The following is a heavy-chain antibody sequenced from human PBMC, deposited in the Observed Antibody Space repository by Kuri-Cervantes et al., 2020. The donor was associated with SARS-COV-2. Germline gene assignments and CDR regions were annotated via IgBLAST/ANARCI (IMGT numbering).Heavy chain of an antibody. CDR2: MNPNSGDT. D-gene: IGHD2-21*01. CDR3: AREGTIVAGGLDS. Sequence: ASVKVSCKASGYTFTNYEINWVRQATGQGLEWMGWMNPNSGDTDYAQKFQGRVILTRNTSTTTAYMELRGLKSEDTAVYYCAREGTIVAGGLDSWGQGTLVTDSS. CDR1: GYTFTNYE. V-gene: IGHV1-8*03. J-gene: IGHJ4*02.